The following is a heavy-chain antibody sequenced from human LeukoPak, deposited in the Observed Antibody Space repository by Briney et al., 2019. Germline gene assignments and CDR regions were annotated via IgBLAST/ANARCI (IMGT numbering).Heavy chain of an antibody. J-gene: IGHJ4*02. V-gene: IGHV3-64*01. CDR1: GFTFSSYA. CDR3: AREPSRGQAYFDY. Sequence: GRSLSLSCAASGFTFSSYAMHWVRQAPGKGLEYVSAISSTGGSTYYANSVKGRFTLSRDNSKNTLYLQMGSLRAEDMAVYYCAREPSRGQAYFDYWGQGTLVTVSS. CDR2: ISSTGGST.